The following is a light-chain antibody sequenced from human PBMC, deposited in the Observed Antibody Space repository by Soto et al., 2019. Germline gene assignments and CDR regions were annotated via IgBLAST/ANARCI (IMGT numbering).Light chain of an antibody. CDR1: QSVSSSY. Sequence: EIVLTQSPGTLSLSPGERATLSCRASQSVSSSYLAWYQQKPGQAPRLLIYGASSRATDIPDRFSGSGSETEFTLTISSLQPDDFATYYCQQYNVYSTFGGGTKVDIK. CDR3: QQYNVYST. V-gene: IGKV3-20*01. J-gene: IGKJ4*01. CDR2: GAS.